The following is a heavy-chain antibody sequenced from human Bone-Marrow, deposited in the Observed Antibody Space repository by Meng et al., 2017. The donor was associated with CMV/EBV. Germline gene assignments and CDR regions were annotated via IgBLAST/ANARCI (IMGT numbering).Heavy chain of an antibody. CDR2: INPNSGGT. D-gene: IGHD2-21*01. V-gene: IGHV1-2*02. J-gene: IGHJ4*02. Sequence: TGEYMDWVRKARGQGLEWKGWINPNSGGTNYAQKFQGRVTMTRDTSISTAYMELSRLRSDDTAVYYCARGLTMTYCGGDCYFFDLGYWGQGTLVTVSS. CDR3: ARGLTMTYCGGDCYFFDLGY. CDR1: TGEY.